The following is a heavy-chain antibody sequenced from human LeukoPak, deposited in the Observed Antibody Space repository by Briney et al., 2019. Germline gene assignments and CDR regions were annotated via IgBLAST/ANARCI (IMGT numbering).Heavy chain of an antibody. CDR1: GASISSSY. D-gene: IGHD1-14*01. CDR3: ARRVHNRGLYDLGAFDV. Sequence: SDTLSLTCSVSGASISSSYWAWIRQPPGRGLEWIGFSYYTGNSNYSPSLNSRVTISFASSKNQFSLRLRSVAATDTAVYYCARRVHNRGLYDLGAFDVWGQGTVVTVSS. J-gene: IGHJ3*01. CDR2: SYYTGNS. V-gene: IGHV4-59*08.